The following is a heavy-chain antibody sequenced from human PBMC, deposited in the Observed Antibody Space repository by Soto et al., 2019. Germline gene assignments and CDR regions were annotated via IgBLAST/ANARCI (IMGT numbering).Heavy chain of an antibody. V-gene: IGHV4-61*01. CDR1: GGSVSSGSYY. J-gene: IGHJ6*02. Sequence: PSETLSLTCTVSGGSVSSGSYYWSWIRQPPGKGLEWIGYIYYSGSTNYNPSLKSRVTISVDTSKNQFSLKLSSVTAADTAVYYCARDPYSYGYGGYYYYGMDVWGQGTTVTVSS. D-gene: IGHD5-18*01. CDR3: ARDPYSYGYGGYYYYGMDV. CDR2: IYYSGST.